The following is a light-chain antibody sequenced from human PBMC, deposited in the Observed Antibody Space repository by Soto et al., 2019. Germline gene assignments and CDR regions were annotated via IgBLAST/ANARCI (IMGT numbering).Light chain of an antibody. J-gene: IGKJ4*01. Sequence: EIVLTQSPGTLSLSPGERATLSCRASQSVGSNYVAWYQQRPGQTPRLLIYGASTRATGIPDRFSGSGSGTDFTLTISRLEPEDFAVYYCQQYGSSPYTFGGGTKVDIK. CDR2: GAS. CDR1: QSVGSNY. V-gene: IGKV3-20*01. CDR3: QQYGSSPYT.